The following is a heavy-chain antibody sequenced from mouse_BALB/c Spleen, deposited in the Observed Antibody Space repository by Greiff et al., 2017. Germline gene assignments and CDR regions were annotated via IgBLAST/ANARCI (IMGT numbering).Heavy chain of an antibody. CDR1: GFTFSSFG. CDR2: ISSGSSTI. V-gene: IGHV5-17*02. D-gene: IGHD1-2*01. Sequence: EVNVVESGGGLVQPGGSRKLSCAASGFTFSSFGMHWVRQAPEKGLEWVAYISSGSSTIYYADTVKGRFTISRDNPKNTLFLQMTSLRSEDTAMYYCARLGYGFLFDYWGQGTTLTVSS. J-gene: IGHJ2*01. CDR3: ARLGYGFLFDY.